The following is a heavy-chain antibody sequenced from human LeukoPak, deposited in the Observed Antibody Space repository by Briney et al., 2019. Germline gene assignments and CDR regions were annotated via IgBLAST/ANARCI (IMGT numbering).Heavy chain of an antibody. V-gene: IGHV3-48*01. J-gene: IGHJ4*02. CDR1: GFTFSTYS. Sequence: GGSLRLSCTASGFTFSTYSMIWVRQAPGKGLEWVSYISDSSSTIYYADSVKGRFTISRDNAKNSLYLQMNSLRAEDTAVYYCARDHVVGPSTFDYWGQGTLVTVSS. CDR3: ARDHVVGPSTFDY. D-gene: IGHD1-26*01. CDR2: ISDSSSTI.